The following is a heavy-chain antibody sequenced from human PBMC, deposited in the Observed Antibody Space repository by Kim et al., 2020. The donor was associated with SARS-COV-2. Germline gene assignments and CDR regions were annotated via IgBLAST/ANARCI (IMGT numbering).Heavy chain of an antibody. Sequence: ASVKVSCKASGYTFTGYYMHWVRQAPGQGLEWMGWINPNSGGTNYAQKFQGRVTMTRDTSISTAYMELSRLRSDDTAVYYCARAFGVLLWFGEIGYFDYWGQGTLVTVSS. J-gene: IGHJ4*02. CDR1: GYTFTGYY. D-gene: IGHD3-10*01. V-gene: IGHV1-2*02. CDR3: ARAFGVLLWFGEIGYFDY. CDR2: INPNSGGT.